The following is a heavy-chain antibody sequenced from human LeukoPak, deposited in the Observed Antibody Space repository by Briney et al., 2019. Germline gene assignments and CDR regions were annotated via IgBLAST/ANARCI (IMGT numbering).Heavy chain of an antibody. CDR1: GYSFTSYW. V-gene: IGHV5-51*01. CDR3: ARQKDYDIYAFDI. CDR2: IYPGDSDT. D-gene: IGHD3-9*01. Sequence: GESLKISCKGSGYSFTSYWIGWVRQMPGKGLECMGIIYPGDSDTRYSPSFQGQVTISADKSIRTAYLQWSSLKASDTAMYYCARQKDYDIYAFDIWGQGTMVTVSS. J-gene: IGHJ3*02.